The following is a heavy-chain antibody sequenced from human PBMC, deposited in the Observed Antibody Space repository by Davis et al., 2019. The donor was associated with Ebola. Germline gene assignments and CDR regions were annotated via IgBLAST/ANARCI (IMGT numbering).Heavy chain of an antibody. CDR2: ISISSAFI. Sequence: GESLKISCAASGFTFSSYAMSWVRQAPGKGLEWVSSISISSAFIYYADSVKGRFTVSRDNAKNSLSLQMNSLRAEDTALYYCAKDISPGRWLQLNYWGQGTLVTVSS. D-gene: IGHD5-24*01. V-gene: IGHV3-21*04. CDR3: AKDISPGRWLQLNY. J-gene: IGHJ4*02. CDR1: GFTFSSYA.